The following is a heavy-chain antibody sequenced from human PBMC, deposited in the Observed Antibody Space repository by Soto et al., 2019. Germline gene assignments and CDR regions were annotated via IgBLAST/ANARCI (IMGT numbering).Heavy chain of an antibody. CDR2: ISGSGGST. CDR3: AKESPEQWLVSYFDY. J-gene: IGHJ4*02. CDR1: GFTFSSYA. Sequence: GGSLRLSCAASGFTFSSYAMSWFRQAPGKGLEWVSAISGSGGSTYYADSVKGRFTISRDNSKNTLYLQMNSLRAEDTAVYYCAKESPEQWLVSYFDYWGQGTLVTVFS. D-gene: IGHD6-19*01. V-gene: IGHV3-23*01.